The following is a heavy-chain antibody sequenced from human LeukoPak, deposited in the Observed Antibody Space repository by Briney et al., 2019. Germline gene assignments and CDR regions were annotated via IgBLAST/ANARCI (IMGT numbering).Heavy chain of an antibody. J-gene: IGHJ6*03. CDR2: IYTSGST. V-gene: IGHV4-4*07. CDR1: GGSISSYY. D-gene: IGHD6-6*01. CDR3: ARDGIAARRYYYYYMDV. Sequence: SETLSLTCTVSGGSISSYYWSWIRQPAGKGLEWIGRIYTSGSTNYNPSLKSRVTMSVDTSKNQFSLELSSVTAADTAVYYCARDGIAARRYYYYYMDVWGKGTTVTVSS.